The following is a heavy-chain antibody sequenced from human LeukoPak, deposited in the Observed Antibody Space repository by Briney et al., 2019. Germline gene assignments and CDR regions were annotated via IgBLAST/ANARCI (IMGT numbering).Heavy chain of an antibody. J-gene: IGHJ4*02. V-gene: IGHV3-9*01. CDR1: GFTFDDYA. D-gene: IGHD6-19*01. CDR3: AKDEGSSGWYNYFDY. Sequence: GGSLRLSCAASGFTFDDYAMHWVRQAPGKGLEWVSGISWNSGSIGYADSVKGRFTISRDNAKNSLYLQMNSLRAEDTALYYCAKDEGSSGWYNYFDYWGQGTLVTVSS. CDR2: ISWNSGSI.